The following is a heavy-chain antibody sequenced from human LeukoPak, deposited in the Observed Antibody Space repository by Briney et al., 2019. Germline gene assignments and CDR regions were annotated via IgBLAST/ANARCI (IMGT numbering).Heavy chain of an antibody. Sequence: PGGSLRLSCSASGFTFSTSSINWVRHAPGKWLEWVSSITSRTPYIYYPDSVKSRFTISRDNAKNSLYWQMNSLRAEHSVAYHCARSLLDAFHIWGQGTMVTVSS. J-gene: IGHJ3*02. CDR1: GFTFSTSS. CDR3: ARSLLDAFHI. V-gene: IGHV3-21*01. CDR2: ITSRTPYI.